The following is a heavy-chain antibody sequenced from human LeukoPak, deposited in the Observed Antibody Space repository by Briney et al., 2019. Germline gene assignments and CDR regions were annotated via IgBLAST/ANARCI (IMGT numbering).Heavy chain of an antibody. CDR2: LSGSGGST. D-gene: IGHD3-10*01. CDR3: AKRITMVRGVINPSFDY. J-gene: IGHJ4*02. V-gene: IGHV3-23*01. Sequence: GGSLRLSCAASGFTFSSYGMSWVRQAPGKGLEWVSALSGSGGSTYYADSVKGRFTISRDNSKNTLYLQMNSLRAEDTAVYYCAKRITMVRGVINPSFDYWGQGTLVTVSS. CDR1: GFTFSSYG.